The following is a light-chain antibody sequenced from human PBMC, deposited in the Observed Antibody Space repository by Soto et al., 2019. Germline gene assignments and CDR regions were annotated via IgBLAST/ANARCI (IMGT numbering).Light chain of an antibody. V-gene: IGLV1-44*01. J-gene: IGLJ2*01. Sequence: QSVLTQPPSASGTPGQRVSISCSGRSSNIGSNTVNWYQQLPGTAPTLLIYNNNQRPSGVPDGFSGSKSGTSASLSISGLQSEDEADYYCTSWDDSLNGPVVFGGGTKLTVL. CDR3: TSWDDSLNGPVV. CDR1: SSNIGSNT. CDR2: NNN.